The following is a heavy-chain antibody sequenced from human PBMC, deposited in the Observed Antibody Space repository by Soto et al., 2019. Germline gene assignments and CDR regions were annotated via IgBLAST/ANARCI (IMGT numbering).Heavy chain of an antibody. D-gene: IGHD2-2*01. Sequence: GASVQVSCKGSGYTFTKYSMHWVRQAAGQRLEWMGWIHAGNGNTEHSQKFQGRVTITRDTSASTAYLELGSLRSEDTAVYYCARAACSSTSCYNYYAYGMDVWGQGTAVTVSS. CDR1: GYTFTKYS. CDR3: ARAACSSTSCYNYYAYGMDV. J-gene: IGHJ6*02. CDR2: IHAGNGNT. V-gene: IGHV1-3*01.